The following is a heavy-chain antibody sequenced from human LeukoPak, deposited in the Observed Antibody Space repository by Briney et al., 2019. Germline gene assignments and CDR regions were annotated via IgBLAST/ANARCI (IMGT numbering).Heavy chain of an antibody. CDR3: VRQKQHCDGGSCFPPDC. D-gene: IGHD2-15*01. V-gene: IGHV4-39*01. CDR2: IYYSGRA. Sequence: SETLSLTCTVSGASISSTSDYWGWIRQPPGKGLEWIGTIYYSGRAYHNPSLRSRLTISVDTSKNQFSLKLNSVTATDTAIYYCVRQKQHCDGGSCFPPDCWGQGTLDTASS. J-gene: IGHJ4*02. CDR1: GASISSTSDY.